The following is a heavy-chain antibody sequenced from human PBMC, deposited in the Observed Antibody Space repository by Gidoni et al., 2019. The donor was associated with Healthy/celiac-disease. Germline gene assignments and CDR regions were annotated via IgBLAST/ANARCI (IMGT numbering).Heavy chain of an antibody. J-gene: IGHJ6*02. CDR1: GASISSYY. CDR2: IYTSGST. Sequence: QVQLPASGPGLAKPSATLSLPCTLSGASISSYYWRWIRQPAGKGLEWIGSIYTSGSTNYNPSLKSRVTMSVDTSKNQFSLKLSSVTAADTAVYYCARVPGAQNYYGMDVWGQGTKVTVSS. CDR3: ARVPGAQNYYGMDV. V-gene: IGHV4-4*07.